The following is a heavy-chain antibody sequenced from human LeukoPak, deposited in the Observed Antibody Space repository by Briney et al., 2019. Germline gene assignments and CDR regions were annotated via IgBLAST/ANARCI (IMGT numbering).Heavy chain of an antibody. CDR1: GGSFSGYY. V-gene: IGHV4-34*01. Sequence: SGTLSLTCAVYGGSFSGYYWSWIRQPPGKGLEWIGEINHSGSTNYNPSLKSRVTISVDKSKNQFSLKLSSVTAADTAVYYCARDSGYYESWGQGTLVTVSS. D-gene: IGHD3-22*01. CDR2: INHSGST. CDR3: ARDSGYYES. J-gene: IGHJ5*02.